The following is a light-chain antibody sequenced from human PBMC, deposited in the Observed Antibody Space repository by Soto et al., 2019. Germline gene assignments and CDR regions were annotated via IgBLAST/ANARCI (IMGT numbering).Light chain of an antibody. J-gene: IGLJ1*01. Sequence: QSVMTQPASVSGSPGQSITISCTGTSSDVGNYNYVSWYQQHPGKAPKLMIYDVSNRPSGVSNRFPGSNSGNTASLTISGLQAEYDANYYCSSYTRSSPYVFGTGTKLTVL. V-gene: IGLV2-14*03. CDR1: SSDVGNYNY. CDR2: DVS. CDR3: SSYTRSSPYV.